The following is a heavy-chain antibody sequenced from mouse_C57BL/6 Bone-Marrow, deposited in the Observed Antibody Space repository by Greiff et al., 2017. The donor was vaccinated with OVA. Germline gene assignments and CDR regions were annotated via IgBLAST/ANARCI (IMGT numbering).Heavy chain of an antibody. D-gene: IGHD1-1*01. J-gene: IGHJ3*02. CDR3: ARVSYG. V-gene: IGHV3-6*01. CDR1: GYSITSGYY. CDR2: ISYDGSN. Sequence: VQLQQSGPGLVKPSQSLSLTCSVTGYSITSGYYWNWIRQFPGNKLEWMGYISYDGSNNYNPSLKNRISITRDTSKNQFFLKLNSVTTEDTATYYCARVSYGWGQGTLVTVSA.